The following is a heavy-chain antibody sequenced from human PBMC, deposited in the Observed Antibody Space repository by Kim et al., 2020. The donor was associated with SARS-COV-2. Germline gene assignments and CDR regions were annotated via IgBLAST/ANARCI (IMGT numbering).Heavy chain of an antibody. J-gene: IGHJ6*04. Sequence: GGSLRLSCAASEFTFSNYWMHWVRQAPGKGLVWVSHINSDGRSRNYADSVKGRFTIARDNGKNTLYLQMNSLRAEATAVYYCARELDPRHYFYYGLDVWGKGTPVTVSS. CDR1: EFTFSNYW. CDR2: INSDGRSR. V-gene: IGHV3-74*01. CDR3: ARELDPRHYFYYGLDV.